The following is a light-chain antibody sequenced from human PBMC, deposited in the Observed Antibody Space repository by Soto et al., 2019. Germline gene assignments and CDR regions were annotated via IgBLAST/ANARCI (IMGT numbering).Light chain of an antibody. CDR1: SSNIGIEF. Sequence: QEVTISCSGSSSNIGIEFVSWYQHFPGTAPKLLIYDNIKRPSGIPDRFSGSKSGTSATLGITGLQTGDEADYYCGAWDNSLSAIVFGGGTKVTVL. J-gene: IGLJ2*01. V-gene: IGLV1-51*01. CDR2: DNI. CDR3: GAWDNSLSAIV.